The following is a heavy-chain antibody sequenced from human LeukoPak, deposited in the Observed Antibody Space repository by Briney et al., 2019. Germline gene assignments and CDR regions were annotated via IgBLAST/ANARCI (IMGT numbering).Heavy chain of an antibody. D-gene: IGHD6-19*01. V-gene: IGHV3-7*01. Sequence: PGGSLRLPCAASGFTFTDYWMSWVRQAPGKGLEWVAKIKEDGNEIYYVDSVKGRFTISRDNTKNSLFLQMNSLRAEDTAVYYCATGGAVAGRFAYWGQGTLVTVSS. CDR2: IKEDGNEI. CDR1: GFTFTDYW. CDR3: ATGGAVAGRFAY. J-gene: IGHJ4*02.